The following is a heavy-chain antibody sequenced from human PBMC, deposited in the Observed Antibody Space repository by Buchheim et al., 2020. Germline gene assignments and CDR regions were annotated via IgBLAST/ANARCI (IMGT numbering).Heavy chain of an antibody. CDR3: ARDLGIAVAGTFGWFDP. CDR1: GYTFTSYA. J-gene: IGHJ5*02. V-gene: IGHV1-3*01. CDR2: INAGNGNT. Sequence: QVQLVQSGAEVKQPGASVKVSCKASGYTFTSYAMHWVRQAPGQRLEWMGWINAGNGNTKYSQKFQGRVTITRDTSASTAYIELSSLRSEDTAVYYCARDLGIAVAGTFGWFDPWGQGTL. D-gene: IGHD6-19*01.